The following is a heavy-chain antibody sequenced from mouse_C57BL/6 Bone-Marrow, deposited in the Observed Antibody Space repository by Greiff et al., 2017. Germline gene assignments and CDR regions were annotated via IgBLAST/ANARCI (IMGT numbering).Heavy chain of an antibody. V-gene: IGHV1-54*01. CDR2: INPGSGGT. Sequence: VQLQQSGAELVRPGTSVKVSCKASGYAFTNYLIEWVKQRPGQGLEWIGVINPGSGGTNYNEKFKGKATLTADKSSSTAYMQLSSLTSEDSAVYFCARLIYYDYDYFDYWGQDTTLTVSS. CDR1: GYAFTNYL. J-gene: IGHJ2*01. D-gene: IGHD2-4*01. CDR3: ARLIYYDYDYFDY.